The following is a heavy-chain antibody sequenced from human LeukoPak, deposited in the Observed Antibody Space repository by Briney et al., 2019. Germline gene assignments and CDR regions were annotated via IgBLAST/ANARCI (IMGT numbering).Heavy chain of an antibody. CDR3: ARSGSTYYYGMDV. J-gene: IGHJ6*02. D-gene: IGHD3-10*01. CDR2: VWYDGTDK. Sequence: GGSLRLSCAASGFTFSSYGMHWVRQGPGKGLEWVTFVWYDGTDKNYADSVKGRFTISRDNSKNTLYLQMNSLRAEDTAVYYCARSGSTYYYGMDVWGQGTTVTVSS. CDR1: GFTFSSYG. V-gene: IGHV3-33*01.